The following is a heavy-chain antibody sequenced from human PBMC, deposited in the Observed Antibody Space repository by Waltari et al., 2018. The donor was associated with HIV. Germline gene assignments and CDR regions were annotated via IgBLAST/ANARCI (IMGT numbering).Heavy chain of an antibody. Sequence: QLQQSGQGLVKHSQTLSLTCDISGDTVASNSAAWNWIRQSPSRGLEWLVMTSYTSSCYHQYASSVTIRLRFNSDTSTNLFSLHLKSVTPDDTALYYFSRGGQWLNWFGPWGPSTLVTVSS. CDR3: SRGGQWLNWFGP. CDR2: TSYTSSCYH. V-gene: IGHV6-1*01. CDR1: GDTVASNSAA. D-gene: IGHD6-19*01. J-gene: IGHJ5*02.